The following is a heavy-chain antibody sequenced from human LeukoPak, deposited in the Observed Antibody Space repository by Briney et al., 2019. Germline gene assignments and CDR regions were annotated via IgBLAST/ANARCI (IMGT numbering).Heavy chain of an antibody. V-gene: IGHV4-59*01. Sequence: SETLSLTCTVFGDAIGGYYWSWIRQSPGQGLEWIGYVYYSGSTNYNPSLSSRVTISIDTSKNQFSLNLTSVTAADTALYYCASGWIRYNYFDTWGQGALVTVSS. CDR1: GDAIGGYY. CDR2: VYYSGST. CDR3: ASGWIRYNYFDT. D-gene: IGHD6-19*01. J-gene: IGHJ4*02.